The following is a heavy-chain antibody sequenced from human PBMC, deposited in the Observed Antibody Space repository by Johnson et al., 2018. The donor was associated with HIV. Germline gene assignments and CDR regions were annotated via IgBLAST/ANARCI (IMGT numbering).Heavy chain of an antibody. J-gene: IGHJ3*02. CDR1: GFTFNNAW. CDR2: ISGGEDDT. V-gene: IGHV3-23*04. Sequence: VQLVESGGGLVKPGGSLRLSCAASGFTFNNAWMSWVRQAPGKGLEWVSFISGGEDDTYYADSVKGRFTISRDNSKTTLYLQMNSLRDEDTAVYYCANSLLLDAFNSWGQGTMVTVSS. CDR3: ANSLLLDAFNS.